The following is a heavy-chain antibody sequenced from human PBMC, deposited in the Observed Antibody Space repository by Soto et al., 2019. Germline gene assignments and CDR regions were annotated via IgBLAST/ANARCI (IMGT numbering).Heavy chain of an antibody. J-gene: IGHJ6*03. V-gene: IGHV3-23*01. CDR1: GFTFSSYA. CDR2: ISGSGCST. CDR3: AKAYYDILTGYLPAWYYYYMDV. D-gene: IGHD3-9*01. Sequence: EVQLLESGGGLVQPGGSLRLSCAASGFTFSSYAMSWVRQAPGKGLEWVSAISGSGCSTYYADSVESRFTISRDNSKNTLYLQMNSLRAVDTAVYYCAKAYYDILTGYLPAWYYYYMDVWGKGTTVTVSS.